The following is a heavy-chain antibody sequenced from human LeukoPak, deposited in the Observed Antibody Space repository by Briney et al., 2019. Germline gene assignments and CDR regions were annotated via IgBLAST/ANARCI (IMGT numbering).Heavy chain of an antibody. CDR1: GYTFTGYY. V-gene: IGHV1-2*02. CDR3: ARDKKMATIWMVGAFDI. Sequence: ASVKVSCKASGYTFTGYYMHWVRQAPGQGLEWMGWINPNSGGTNYAQKFQGRVTMTRDTSISTAYMELSRLRSGDTAVYYCARDKKMATIWMVGAFDIWGQGTMVTVSS. J-gene: IGHJ3*02. CDR2: INPNSGGT. D-gene: IGHD5-24*01.